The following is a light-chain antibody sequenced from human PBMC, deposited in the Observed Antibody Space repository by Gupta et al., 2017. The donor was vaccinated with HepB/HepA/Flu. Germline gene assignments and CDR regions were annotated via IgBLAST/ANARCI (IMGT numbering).Light chain of an antibody. CDR1: RSNIGSNT. V-gene: IGLV1-44*01. CDR3: AAWDDSPNGYV. J-gene: IGLJ1*01. CDR2: SNT. Sequence: HSVLTQSPSASGTPGQRVPISCSGSRSNIGSNTVNWYQQLPGAAPKLLIYSNTQRPSGVPDRFSGSKSGTSASLAISGLQSEDEADYYCAAWDDSPNGYVFGTGTKVTVL.